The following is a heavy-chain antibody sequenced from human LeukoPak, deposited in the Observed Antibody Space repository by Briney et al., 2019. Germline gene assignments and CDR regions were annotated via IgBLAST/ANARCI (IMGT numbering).Heavy chain of an antibody. CDR1: GFTFSNSA. CDR2: LSGSGITT. CDR3: AKGIYSSGWSDFDY. J-gene: IGHJ4*01. V-gene: IGHV3-23*01. D-gene: IGHD6-19*01. Sequence: GGSLRLSCAASGFTFSNSAMSWVRQAPGKGLEWVSTLSGSGITTYYAGSVKGRFTISRDNSKNTLYLQMNSLRAEDTAVYYCAKGIYSSGWSDFDYWGHGTLVTVSS.